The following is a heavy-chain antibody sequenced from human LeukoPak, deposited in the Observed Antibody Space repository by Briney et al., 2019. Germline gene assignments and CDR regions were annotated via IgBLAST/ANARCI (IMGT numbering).Heavy chain of an antibody. D-gene: IGHD3-3*01. CDR1: GYTLTELS. CDR2: FDPEDGET. J-gene: IGHJ4*02. Sequence: ASVKVSCKVSGYTLTELSMHWVRQAPGKGLEWMGGFDPEDGETIHAQKFQGRVTMTEDTSTDTAYIELSSLRAEDTAVYYCAKDLPPDFWSGYYFDYWGQGTLVTVSS. CDR3: AKDLPPDFWSGYYFDY. V-gene: IGHV1-24*01.